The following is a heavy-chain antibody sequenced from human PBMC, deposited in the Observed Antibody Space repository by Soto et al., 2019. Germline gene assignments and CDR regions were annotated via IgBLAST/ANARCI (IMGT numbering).Heavy chain of an antibody. CDR2: IRDSDSGGST. V-gene: IGHV3-23*01. CDR3: AKVRVGIDVDFDY. Sequence: WWSLRLSCAASGVTVSNSAMTWVRQAPAKGLEWVSTIRDSDSGGSTFYADSVKGRFTISRDDSKNTLYLQMSSLRAEDTAMYYCAKVRVGIDVDFDYWGQGALVTVSS. CDR1: GVTVSNSA. D-gene: IGHD2-21*01. J-gene: IGHJ4*02.